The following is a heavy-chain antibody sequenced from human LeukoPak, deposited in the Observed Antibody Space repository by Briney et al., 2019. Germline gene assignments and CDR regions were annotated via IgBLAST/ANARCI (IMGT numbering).Heavy chain of an antibody. CDR1: GYTFTVYY. D-gene: IGHD1-26*01. CDR3: ARERVGATDEVDY. Sequence: APVKVSCKASGYTFTVYYMHWVREAPGQGLEWMGRINPNSDGTNYAQKFQGRVTMTRDTSISTAYMELSRLRSDDTAVYYCARERVGATDEVDYWGQGTLVTVSS. J-gene: IGHJ4*02. CDR2: INPNSDGT. V-gene: IGHV1-2*06.